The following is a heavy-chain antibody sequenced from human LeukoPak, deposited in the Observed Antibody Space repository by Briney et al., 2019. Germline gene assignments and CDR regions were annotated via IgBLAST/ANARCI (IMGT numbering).Heavy chain of an antibody. D-gene: IGHD2-15*01. Sequence: PGGSLRLSCAASGFTFSSYAMSWVRQAPGKGLEWVSVIYSGGSTYYADSVKGRFTISRDNSKNTLYLQMNSLRAEDTAVYYCASVVVAATDYYYGMDVWGQGTTVTVSS. CDR3: ASVVVAATDYYYGMDV. V-gene: IGHV3-53*01. CDR1: GFTFSSYA. J-gene: IGHJ6*02. CDR2: IYSGGST.